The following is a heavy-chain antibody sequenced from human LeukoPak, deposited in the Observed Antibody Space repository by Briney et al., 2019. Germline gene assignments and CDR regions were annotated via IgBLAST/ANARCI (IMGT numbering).Heavy chain of an antibody. J-gene: IGHJ4*02. CDR2: VNTVSSYI. D-gene: IGHD4-11*01. CDR1: GFTFSDYS. Sequence: GGSLRLSCAASGFTFSDYSMNWVRQAPGKGLEWVASVNTVSSYIYYADSMRGRFTISRDNAKNSLFLQMNSLRAADTGVYFCAKDAQRGFDYSNSLEYWGQGTLVTVSS. CDR3: AKDAQRGFDYSNSLEY. V-gene: IGHV3-21*01.